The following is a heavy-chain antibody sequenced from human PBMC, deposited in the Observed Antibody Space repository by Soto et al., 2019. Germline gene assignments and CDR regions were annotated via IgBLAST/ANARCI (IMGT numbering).Heavy chain of an antibody. CDR2: IIPIFGTA. V-gene: IGHV1-69*13. D-gene: IGHD2-15*01. CDR3: ASGYCSGANCQYYYSYYGMDV. CDR1: GGTFSSYA. Sequence: SVKVSCKASGGTFSSYAISWVRQAPGQGLEWMGGIIPIFGTATYAQKFQGRVTISADESTSTAYMELSSLRSEDTAVYYCASGYCSGANCQYYYSYYGMDVWGQ. J-gene: IGHJ6*02.